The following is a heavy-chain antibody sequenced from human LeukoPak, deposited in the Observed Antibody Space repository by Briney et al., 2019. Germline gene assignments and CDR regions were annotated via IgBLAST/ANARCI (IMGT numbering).Heavy chain of an antibody. Sequence: GRSLRPSCAASGFTFSSYWMHWVRQAPGKGLVWVSRINSDGSSTSYADSVKGRFTISRDNAKNTLYLQMNSLRAEDTAVYYCARDSEIQLWLGANWFDPWGQGTLVTVSS. CDR1: GFTFSSYW. CDR3: ARDSEIQLWLGANWFDP. V-gene: IGHV3-74*01. J-gene: IGHJ5*02. CDR2: INSDGSST. D-gene: IGHD5-18*01.